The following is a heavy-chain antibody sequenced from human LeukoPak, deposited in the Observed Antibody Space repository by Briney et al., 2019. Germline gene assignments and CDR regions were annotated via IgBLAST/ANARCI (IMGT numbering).Heavy chain of an antibody. D-gene: IGHD3-10*01. V-gene: IGHV3-11*01. CDR2: ISSSGSTI. J-gene: IGHJ4*02. CDR3: ARAVGSGSYYNGIDY. CDR1: GGSFSGYY. Sequence: PSETLSLTCAVYGGSFSGYYWSWIRQAPGKGLEWVSYISSSGSTIYYADSVKGRFTISRDNAKNSLYLQMNSLRAEDTAVYYCARAVGSGSYYNGIDYWGQGTLVTVSS.